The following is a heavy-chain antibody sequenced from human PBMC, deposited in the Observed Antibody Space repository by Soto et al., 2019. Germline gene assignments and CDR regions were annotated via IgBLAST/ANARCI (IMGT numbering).Heavy chain of an antibody. V-gene: IGHV3-33*01. CDR2: ILFDGRNA. CDR1: GITFIDYA. Sequence: GGSLRLSCVASGITFIDYAVHWVRQAPGKGLEWVAVILFDGRNAHFADSVKGRFTMSRDDSENTVSLQMNSLRVDDTALYYCVRDKKGAENGFDIWGQGTMVTVSS. J-gene: IGHJ3*02. CDR3: VRDKKGAENGFDI.